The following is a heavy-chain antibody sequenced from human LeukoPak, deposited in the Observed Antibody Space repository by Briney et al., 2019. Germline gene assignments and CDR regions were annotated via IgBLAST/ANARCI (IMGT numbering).Heavy chain of an antibody. J-gene: IGHJ5*02. CDR2: IYYNGRA. D-gene: IGHD3-10*01. V-gene: IGHV4-59*01. CDR1: GGSMSGYY. Sequence: SETLSLTCTVSGGSMSGYYCSWLRQPPGEGLEWIGYIYYNGRANYNPPLKSRVTISEDTSRNQFSLKLTSVTAADTAVYYCARVDYYGSGGIFDPWGQGILVTVSS. CDR3: ARVDYYGSGGIFDP.